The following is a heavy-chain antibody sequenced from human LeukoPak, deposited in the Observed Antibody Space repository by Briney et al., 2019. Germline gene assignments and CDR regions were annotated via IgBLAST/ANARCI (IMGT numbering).Heavy chain of an antibody. CDR1: GYTFTSYD. CDR3: ARGHWQQLVLLFDY. J-gene: IGHJ4*02. CDR2: MNPNSGNT. D-gene: IGHD6-13*01. V-gene: IGHV1-8*01. Sequence: GASVKVSCKASGYTFTSYDINWVRQATGQGLEWMGWMNPNSGNTGYAQKFQGRVTITRNTSISTAYMELSSLRSEDTAVYYCARGHWQQLVLLFDYWGQGTLVTVSS.